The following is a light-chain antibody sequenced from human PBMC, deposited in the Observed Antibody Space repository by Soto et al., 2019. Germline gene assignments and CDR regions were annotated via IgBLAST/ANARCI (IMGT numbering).Light chain of an antibody. Sequence: QSALTQPRSVSGSPGQSVTISCTGTSSDVGDYKSVSWYQQHPGKAPKLMIFDVTKRPSGVPDRFSGSKSGNTASLTISGLQAEDEADYYCCSYAGGYTFAVFGGGTKLTVL. CDR3: CSYAGGYTFAV. V-gene: IGLV2-11*01. CDR1: SSDVGDYKS. J-gene: IGLJ2*01. CDR2: DVT.